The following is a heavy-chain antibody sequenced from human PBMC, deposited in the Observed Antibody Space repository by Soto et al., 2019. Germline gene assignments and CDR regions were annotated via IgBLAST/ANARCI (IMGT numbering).Heavy chain of an antibody. J-gene: IGHJ3*02. V-gene: IGHV4-4*02. CDR1: GYSITSTSY. Sequence: QVQLQEAGPGLVKPSGTLSLTCGVSGYSITSTSYWRWVRHPPGKGLAWVGEIYPSGGTNSNPSLKTRVTMSVDKSQHQFSLRLSSVTAADTSLSYCARVSKDASGYYYGACDIWCQGTMVSGSS. CDR3: ARVSKDASGYYYGACDI. CDR2: IYPSGGT. D-gene: IGHD3-22*01.